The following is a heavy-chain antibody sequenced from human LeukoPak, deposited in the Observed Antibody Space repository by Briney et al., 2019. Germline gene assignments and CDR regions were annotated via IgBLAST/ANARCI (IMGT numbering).Heavy chain of an antibody. Sequence: GGSLRPSCAASGFTFSSYWMHWVRQAPGKGLVWVSRIQTDGSSTNYADSVKGRFTISRDNAKNSLYLQMNSLRAEDTAVYYCAKDGYSSGWYLGYYYYMDVWGKGTTVTISS. D-gene: IGHD6-19*01. V-gene: IGHV3-74*01. CDR2: IQTDGSST. CDR1: GFTFSSYW. J-gene: IGHJ6*03. CDR3: AKDGYSSGWYLGYYYYMDV.